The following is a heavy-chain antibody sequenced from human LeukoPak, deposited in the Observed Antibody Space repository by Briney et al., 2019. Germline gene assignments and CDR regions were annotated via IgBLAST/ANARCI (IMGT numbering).Heavy chain of an antibody. V-gene: IGHV3-48*03. CDR1: GFTFSSYE. J-gene: IGHJ4*02. CDR2: ISSGGSTI. Sequence: PGGSLRLSCASSGFTFSSYEMNWVRQPPGRGLEWVSYISSGGSTIYYADSVKGRFTISRDNGKDSLYLQMNSLRAADTAVYYCARGSIAAAYFDYWGQGTLVTVSS. CDR3: ARGSIAAAYFDY. D-gene: IGHD6-13*01.